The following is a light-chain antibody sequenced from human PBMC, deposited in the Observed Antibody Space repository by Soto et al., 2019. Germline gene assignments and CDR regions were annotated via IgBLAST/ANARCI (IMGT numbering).Light chain of an antibody. J-gene: IGKJ5*01. CDR2: GAS. CDR3: QQYYDWPTIT. CDR1: ESVRSN. Sequence: EIVMTQSPATLSVPPGDRATLSCRASESVRSNLAWYQQKPGQAPRLLIHGASIRAADIPARFSGSGSGTQFTLTISTLQSEDFAVYYCQQYYDWPTITFGQGTRLE. V-gene: IGKV3-15*01.